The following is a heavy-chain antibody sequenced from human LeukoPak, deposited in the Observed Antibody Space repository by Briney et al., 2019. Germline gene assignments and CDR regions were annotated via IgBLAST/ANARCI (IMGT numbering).Heavy chain of an antibody. Sequence: PGGSLRLSCAASGFNFDDYVMSWVRQAPGEGLEWVSGINWNGGSRGYADSVKDRFTISRDNAKNSLHLQMNSLRAEDTALYYCARSRHSYDSSGFPHYWGQGTLVTVSS. J-gene: IGHJ4*02. D-gene: IGHD3-22*01. CDR2: INWNGGSR. V-gene: IGHV3-20*04. CDR1: GFNFDDYV. CDR3: ARSRHSYDSSGFPHY.